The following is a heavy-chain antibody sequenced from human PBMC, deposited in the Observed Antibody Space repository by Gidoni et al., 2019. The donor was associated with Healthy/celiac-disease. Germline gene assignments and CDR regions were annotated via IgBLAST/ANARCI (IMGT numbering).Heavy chain of an antibody. V-gene: IGHV4-34*01. D-gene: IGHD2-2*01. CDR3: ARGVGRRRGYCSSTSCYLAFDI. CDR1: GGSFSGYY. Sequence: QVQLQQWGAGLLKPSETLSLTCAVYGGSFSGYYWSCIRQPPGKGLEWIGEINHSGSTNYTPSLKSRVTISVDTSKNQFSLKLSFVTAADTAVYDCARGVGRRRGYCSSTSCYLAFDIWGQGTMVTVSS. J-gene: IGHJ3*02. CDR2: INHSGST.